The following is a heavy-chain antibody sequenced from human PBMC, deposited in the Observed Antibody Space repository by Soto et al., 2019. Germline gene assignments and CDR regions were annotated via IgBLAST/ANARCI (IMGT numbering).Heavy chain of an antibody. J-gene: IGHJ6*02. CDR3: ARARSYYDILTGYYGDYYYGMDV. CDR2: INHSGST. V-gene: IGHV4-34*01. CDR1: GGSFSGYY. Sequence: SETLSLTCAVYGGSFSGYYWRWIRQPPGKGLKWIGEINHSGSTNYNPSLNSRVTISVDTSKNQFSLKLSSVTAADTAVYYCARARSYYDILTGYYGDYYYGMDVWGQGTTVT. D-gene: IGHD3-9*01.